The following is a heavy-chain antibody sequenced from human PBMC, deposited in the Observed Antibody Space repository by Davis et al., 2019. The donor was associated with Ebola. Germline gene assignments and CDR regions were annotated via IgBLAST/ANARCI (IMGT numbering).Heavy chain of an antibody. V-gene: IGHV3-73*01. CDR2: IRSKANNYAT. CDR1: GFTFSGSA. D-gene: IGHD4-17*01. CDR3: TTTTVTIDY. J-gene: IGHJ4*02. Sequence: GESLKISCAASGFTFSGSAMHWVRQASGKGLEWVGRIRSKANNYATAYAASVKGRFTISRDDSKNTAYLQMNSLKTEDTAVYYCTTTTVTIDYWGQGTLVTVSS.